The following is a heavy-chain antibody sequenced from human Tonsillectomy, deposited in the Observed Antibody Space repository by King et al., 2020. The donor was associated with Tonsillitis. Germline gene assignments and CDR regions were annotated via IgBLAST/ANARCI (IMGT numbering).Heavy chain of an antibody. CDR1: GGSFSGYY. Sequence: VQLQQWGAGLLKPSETLSLTCAVYGGSFSGYYWSWIRQPPGKGLEWIGEINHRGSTNYNPSLKSRVTVSVDTSKNQFSLKVGSVPAADTAVYYVARGRDYASGGYAEDFDYWGQGTLVTVAS. D-gene: IGHD3-10*01. CDR3: ARGRDYASGGYAEDFDY. CDR2: INHRGST. V-gene: IGHV4-34*01. J-gene: IGHJ4*02.